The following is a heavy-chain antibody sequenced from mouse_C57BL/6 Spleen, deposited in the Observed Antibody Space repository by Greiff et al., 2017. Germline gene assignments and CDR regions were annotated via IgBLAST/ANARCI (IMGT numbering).Heavy chain of an antibody. CDR2: INPGSGGT. D-gene: IGHD1-1*01. V-gene: IGHV1-54*01. Sequence: VQLQQSGAELVRPGTSVKVSCKASGYAFTNYLIEWVKQRPGQGLEWIGVINPGSGGTNYNEKFKGKATLTADKSSSTACMQLSSLTSEDSAVYFCAGAHCSSYFAYWGQGTLVTVSA. J-gene: IGHJ3*01. CDR1: GYAFTNYL. CDR3: AGAHCSSYFAY.